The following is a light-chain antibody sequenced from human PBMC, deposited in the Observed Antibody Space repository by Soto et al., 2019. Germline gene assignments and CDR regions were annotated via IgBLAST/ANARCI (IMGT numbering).Light chain of an antibody. CDR2: NTD. CDR3: VLYMDGGIWV. CDR1: SGSVSTTYY. Sequence: QTVVTQEPSFSVSPGGTVTLTCGLSSGSVSTTYYPSWYQQTPGQAPRTLIYNTDTRSSGVPDRFSGSILGNKAALTITGAQADYESDYYCVLYMDGGIWVFGGGTKLTVL. V-gene: IGLV8-61*01. J-gene: IGLJ3*02.